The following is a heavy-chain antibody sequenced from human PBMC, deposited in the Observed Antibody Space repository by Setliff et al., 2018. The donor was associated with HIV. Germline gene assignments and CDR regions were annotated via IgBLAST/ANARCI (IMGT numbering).Heavy chain of an antibody. CDR2: INPNSGGT. J-gene: IGHJ4*02. CDR3: ARTPEGAAVFDY. D-gene: IGHD6-25*01. V-gene: IGHV1-2*06. CDR1: GYTFTGYF. Sequence: ASVKVSCKASGYTFTGYFIHWVRQAPGQGLEWMGRINPNSGGTNYAQKFQGRVTMTRDTSISTAHMELSRLRSEDTAVFYCARTPEGAAVFDYWGQGTLVTVSS.